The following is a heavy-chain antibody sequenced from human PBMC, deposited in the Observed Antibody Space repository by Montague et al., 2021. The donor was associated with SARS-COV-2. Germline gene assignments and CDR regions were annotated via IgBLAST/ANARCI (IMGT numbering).Heavy chain of an antibody. Sequence: SLRLSCPASGFDFFNFDMAWVRQAPGRGLEWISDISSSGATILYADSLKGRFTISRDNIQKSLYLQMNSLRAEDTAVYYCATNKYCTLHDCLHGRHYFDXWGQETLVTVSS. CDR1: GFDFFNFD. CDR2: ISSSGATI. J-gene: IGHJ4*02. D-gene: IGHD2-21*02. CDR3: ATNKYCTLHDCLHGRHYFDX. V-gene: IGHV3-48*03.